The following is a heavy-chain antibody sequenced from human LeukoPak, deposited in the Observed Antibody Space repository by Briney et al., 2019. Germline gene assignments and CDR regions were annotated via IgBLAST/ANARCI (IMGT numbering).Heavy chain of an antibody. V-gene: IGHV3-7*01. Sequence: PGGSLRLSCAASGFTFSSYWMHWIRQAPGKGLEWVANIKYDGSEKYYVDSVKGRFTVSRDNAKNSLYLQMNSLKAEDRAVYYCAREEWWFDYWGQGTLVTVSS. CDR2: IKYDGSEK. J-gene: IGHJ4*02. D-gene: IGHD2-15*01. CDR3: AREEWWFDY. CDR1: GFTFSSYW.